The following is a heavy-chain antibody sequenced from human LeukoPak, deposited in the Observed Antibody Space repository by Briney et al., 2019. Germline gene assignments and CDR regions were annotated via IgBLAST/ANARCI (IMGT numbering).Heavy chain of an antibody. CDR2: IIPIFGTA. J-gene: IGHJ3*02. D-gene: IGHD1-26*01. CDR1: GGTFSSYA. CDR3: ATPEGGALDAFDT. Sequence: VASVKVSCKASGGTFSSYAISWVRQAPGQGLEWMGGIIPIFGTANYAQKFQGRVTITADESTSTAYMELSSLRSEDTAVYYCATPEGGALDAFDTWGQGTMVTVSS. V-gene: IGHV1-69*13.